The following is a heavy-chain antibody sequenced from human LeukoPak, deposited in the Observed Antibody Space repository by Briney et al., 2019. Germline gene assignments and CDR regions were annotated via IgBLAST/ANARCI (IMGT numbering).Heavy chain of an antibody. CDR1: GFTFSSYA. J-gene: IGHJ4*02. V-gene: IGHV3-23*01. CDR2: ISGSGGST. CDR3: ANLYGDSSSGY. Sequence: GGSLRLSCAASGFTFSSYAMSWVRQAPGQGLEWVSAISGSGGSTYYADSVKGRFTISRDNSKNTLYLQMNSLRAEDTAVYYCANLYGDSSSGYWGQGTLVTVSS. D-gene: IGHD4-17*01.